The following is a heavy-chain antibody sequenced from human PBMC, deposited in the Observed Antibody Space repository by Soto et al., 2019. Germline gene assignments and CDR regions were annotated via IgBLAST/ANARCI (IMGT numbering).Heavy chain of an antibody. Sequence: AGGSLRLSCAASGFTFSSYAMHWVRQAPGKGLEWVAVISYDGSNKYYADSVKGRFTISRDNSKNTLYLQMNSLRAEDTAVYYCARGVSIAAAGTPWDYWGQGTLVTVSS. J-gene: IGHJ4*02. CDR3: ARGVSIAAAGTPWDY. V-gene: IGHV3-30-3*01. CDR2: ISYDGSNK. D-gene: IGHD6-13*01. CDR1: GFTFSSYA.